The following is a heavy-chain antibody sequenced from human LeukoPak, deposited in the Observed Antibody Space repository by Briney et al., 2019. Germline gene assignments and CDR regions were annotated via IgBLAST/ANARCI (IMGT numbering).Heavy chain of an antibody. CDR2: ISSSSSYI. CDR3: ARDGLAAATLHWCFDL. CDR1: GFTFSSYS. D-gene: IGHD2-15*01. V-gene: IGHV3-21*01. J-gene: IGHJ2*01. Sequence: GGSLRLSCAASGFTFSSYSMNWVRQAPGKGLEWVSSISSSSSYIYYADSVKGRFTISRDNARNTLYLQMNSLRAEDTAVYYCARDGLAAATLHWCFDLWGRGTLVTVSS.